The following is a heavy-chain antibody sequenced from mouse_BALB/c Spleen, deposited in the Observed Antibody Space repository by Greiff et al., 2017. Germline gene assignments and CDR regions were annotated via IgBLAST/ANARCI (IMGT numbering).Heavy chain of an antibody. D-gene: IGHD4-1*01. V-gene: IGHV10-1*02. CDR2: IRSKSNNYAT. CDR1: GFTFNTYA. J-gene: IGHJ2*01. Sequence: EVKVVESGGGLVQPKGSLKLSCAASGFTFNTYAMNWVRQAPGKGLEWVARIRSKSNNYATYYADSVKDRFTISRDDSQSMLYLQMNNLKTEDTAMYYCVRQTGTRYFDYWGQGTTLTVSS. CDR3: VRQTGTRYFDY.